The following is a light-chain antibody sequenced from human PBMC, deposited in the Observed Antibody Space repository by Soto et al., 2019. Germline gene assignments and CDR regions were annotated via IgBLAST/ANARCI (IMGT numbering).Light chain of an antibody. V-gene: IGKV1-39*01. J-gene: IGKJ5*01. CDR1: QTISNY. CDR3: QQSYGPPIT. CDR2: LAC. Sequence: DIQMTQSPSSLSAFVGDRVTITCRTSQTISNYLNWYQQRPGKAPKLLIYLACSLQSGVPSRFGGSGSGTDFTLTISSLQPEDSATYYCQQSYGPPITFGQGTRLEIK.